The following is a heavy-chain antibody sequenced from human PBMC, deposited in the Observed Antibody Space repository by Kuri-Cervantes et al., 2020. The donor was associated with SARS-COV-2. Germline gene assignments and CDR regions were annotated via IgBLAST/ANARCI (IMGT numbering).Heavy chain of an antibody. Sequence: ASVKVSCKASGYTFTGYDINWVRQATGQGLEWMGWMNPNSGNTGYAQKFQGRVTITRNTSISTAYMELSSLRSEDTAVYYCARETFLTRGPMPAPLLDYWGQGTPVTVSS. D-gene: IGHD3-9*01. J-gene: IGHJ4*02. V-gene: IGHV1-8*03. CDR3: ARETFLTRGPMPAPLLDY. CDR1: GYTFTGYD. CDR2: MNPNSGNT.